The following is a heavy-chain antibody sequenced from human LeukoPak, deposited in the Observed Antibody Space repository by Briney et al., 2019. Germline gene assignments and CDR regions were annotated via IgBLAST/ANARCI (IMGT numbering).Heavy chain of an antibody. J-gene: IGHJ6*04. CDR2: ISSSSSTI. CDR1: GFTFSSYS. V-gene: IGHV3-48*04. D-gene: IGHD3-10*02. CDR3: AELGITMIGGV. Sequence: GGSLRLSCAASGFTFSSYSMNWVRQAPGKGLEWLSYISSSSSTIYYADSVKGRFTISRDNAKNSLYLQMNSLRAEDTAVYYCAELGITMIGGVWGKGTTVTISS.